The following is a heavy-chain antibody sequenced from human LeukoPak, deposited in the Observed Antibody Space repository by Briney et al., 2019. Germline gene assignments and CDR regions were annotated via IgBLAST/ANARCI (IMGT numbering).Heavy chain of an antibody. D-gene: IGHD3-16*01. J-gene: IGHJ4*02. V-gene: IGHV3-48*01. Sequence: GGSLRLSCAASVFSFSYYSMNWVRPAPGKGLEWVSYISDDSRTTYYADSVKGRFTISRDNSKNTLYLQMNSLRAEDTAVYYCAKDVSAVWASLSYWGQGTLVTVSS. CDR3: AKDVSAVWASLSY. CDR2: ISDDSRTT. CDR1: VFSFSYYS.